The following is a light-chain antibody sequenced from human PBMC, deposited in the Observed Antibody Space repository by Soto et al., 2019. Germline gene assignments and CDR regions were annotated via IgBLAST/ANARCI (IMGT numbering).Light chain of an antibody. CDR1: SNDVGAYDY. Sequence: QSALTQPRSVSGSPGQSVTISCTGTSNDVGAYDYVSWYQHHPGKAPKLIIYDVTKRPSGVPDRFSGSKSGNTASLTISGLQAEDETDYYCCSCAGSYTWVFGGGTKLTVL. V-gene: IGLV2-11*01. J-gene: IGLJ3*02. CDR2: DVT. CDR3: CSCAGSYTWV.